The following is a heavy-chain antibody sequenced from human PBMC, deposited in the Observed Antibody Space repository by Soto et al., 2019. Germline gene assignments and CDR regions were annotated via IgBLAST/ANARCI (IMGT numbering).Heavy chain of an antibody. J-gene: IGHJ6*02. CDR2: INGDGGTT. Sequence: EVQLVESGGGLVQSGGSLRLYCAASGFTFNSYWMHWVRQAPGKGLLWVSRINGDGGTTNYADSVKGRFTISRDNAMNTVYLQMNNLRVEDTAVYYCARGIRNYYGVDVWGQGTTVTVSS. CDR1: GFTFNSYW. D-gene: IGHD2-15*01. CDR3: ARGIRNYYGVDV. V-gene: IGHV3-74*01.